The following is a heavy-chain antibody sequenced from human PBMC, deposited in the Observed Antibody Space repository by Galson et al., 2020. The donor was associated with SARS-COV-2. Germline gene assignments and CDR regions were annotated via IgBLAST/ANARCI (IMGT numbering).Heavy chain of an antibody. V-gene: IGHV3-23*01. CDR1: GFTFSSYA. D-gene: IGHD6-6*01. CDR3: AKPSLTAMSGGMDV. Sequence: GESLKISCAASGFTFSSYAMSWVRQAPGKGLEWVSLINSVGGTYYADSVKGRFTISRDNSMNTLSLQMKSLRADDTAVYYCAKPSLTAMSGGMDVWGHGTTVTVSS. J-gene: IGHJ6*02. CDR2: INSVGGT.